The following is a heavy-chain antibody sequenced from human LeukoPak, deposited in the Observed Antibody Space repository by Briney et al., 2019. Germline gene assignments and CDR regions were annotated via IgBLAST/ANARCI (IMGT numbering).Heavy chain of an antibody. J-gene: IGHJ4*02. D-gene: IGHD3-22*01. CDR1: GGSFSSYY. CDR2: IYTSGST. V-gene: IGHV4-4*09. CDR3: ARRYYDNSGYYYFDS. Sequence: SETLSLTCTVSGGSFSSYYWSWIRQPPGKGLEWIGYIYTSGSTNYNPSLKSRVTISVDTSMNQFSLKLSSVTAADTAVYYCARRYYDNSGYYYFDSWGQGTLVTVSS.